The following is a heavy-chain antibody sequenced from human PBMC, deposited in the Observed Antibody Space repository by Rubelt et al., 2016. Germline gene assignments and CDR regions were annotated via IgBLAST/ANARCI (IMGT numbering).Heavy chain of an antibody. CDR2: IYYTGNT. CDR1: GGSISSGGYY. D-gene: IGHD3-3*02. Sequence: QVQLQESGPGLVKPSQTLSLTCTVSGGSISSGGYYWSWIRQHPGKGLEWIGYIYYTGNTYYNPSLKSRVTISVDTSNNHFSLKLGSGTAADTAIYYCARERSNDSFSYDGVDVWGQGTKVTVSS. J-gene: IGHJ6*01. V-gene: IGHV4-31*03. CDR3: ARERSNDSFSYDGVDV.